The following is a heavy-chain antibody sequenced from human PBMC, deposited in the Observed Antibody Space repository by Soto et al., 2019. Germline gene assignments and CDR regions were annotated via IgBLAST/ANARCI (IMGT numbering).Heavy chain of an antibody. V-gene: IGHV4-31*03. CDR2: IYYSGST. CDR1: GGSVSSGGYY. Sequence: TLSLTCTVSGGSVSSGGYYWSWIRQHPGKGLEWIGYIYYSGSTYYNPSLKSRVTISVDTSKNQFSLKLSSVTAADTAVYYCARDRIVATTNYYYGMDVWGQGTTVTVSS. J-gene: IGHJ6*02. D-gene: IGHD5-12*01. CDR3: ARDRIVATTNYYYGMDV.